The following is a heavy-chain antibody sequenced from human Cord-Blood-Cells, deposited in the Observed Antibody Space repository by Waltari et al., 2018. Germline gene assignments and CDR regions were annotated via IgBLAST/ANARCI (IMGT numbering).Heavy chain of an antibody. J-gene: IGHJ3*02. CDR3: ARDYYGSGSDAFDI. CDR1: GYSISSGYY. V-gene: IGHV4-38-2*02. D-gene: IGHD3-10*01. CDR2: IYHSGST. Sequence: QVQLQESGPGLVKPSETLSLTCTVSGYSISSGYYWGWTRQPPGKGLEWIGSIYHSGSTYYNPSLKSRVTISVDTSKNQFSLKLSSVTAADTAVYYCARDYYGSGSDAFDIWGQGTMVTVSS.